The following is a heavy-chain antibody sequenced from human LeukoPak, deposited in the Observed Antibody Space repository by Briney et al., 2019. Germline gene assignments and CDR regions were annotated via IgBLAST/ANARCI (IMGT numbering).Heavy chain of an antibody. CDR3: ARAVDVADY. D-gene: IGHD3-16*01. CDR1: GFIFTYHW. J-gene: IGHJ4*02. CDR2: IKEDESAK. V-gene: IGHV3-7*01. Sequence: PGGSLRLSCVGSGFIFTYHWMSWVRQAPGKGLDWVANIKEDESAKFYADSVRGRFTISRDNAKNSVYLQMNNLRVEDTAVYYCARAVDVADYWGRGTLVTVSS.